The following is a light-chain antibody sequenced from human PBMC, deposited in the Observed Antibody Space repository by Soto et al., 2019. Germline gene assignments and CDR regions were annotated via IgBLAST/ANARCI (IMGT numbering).Light chain of an antibody. CDR3: KQYNNWPPLT. Sequence: IVMTQSPATLSVSPGERSTLSCRSSQSISSNLAWYQQKPGQAPRLLIYSVSTRATGVPARFSGSGSGTQFTLSISSLQSEDFAVYYCKQYNNWPPLTFGQGTRLEIK. J-gene: IGKJ5*01. V-gene: IGKV3-15*01. CDR1: QSISSN. CDR2: SVS.